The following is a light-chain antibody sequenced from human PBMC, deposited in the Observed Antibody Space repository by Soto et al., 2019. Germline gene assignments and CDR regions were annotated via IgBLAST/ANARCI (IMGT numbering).Light chain of an antibody. V-gene: IGKV1-5*03. Sequence: DIQMTQSPSTLSASVGDRVTITCRASQRISSWVAWYQQKPGTAPKLLIYKASTLQSGVPSRFSGSGSGTEFTLTISSLQPDDSATYYCQQYNDNWTFGQGTKVEIK. CDR1: QRISSW. CDR2: KAS. J-gene: IGKJ1*01. CDR3: QQYNDNWT.